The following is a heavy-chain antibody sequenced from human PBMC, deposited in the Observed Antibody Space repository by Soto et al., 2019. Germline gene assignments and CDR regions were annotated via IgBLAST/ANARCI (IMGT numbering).Heavy chain of an antibody. CDR2: ISGSGGST. D-gene: IGHD3-22*01. Sequence: EVQLLESGGGLVQPGGSLRLSCAASGFTFSSYAMSWVRQAPGKGLEWVSAISGSGGSTYYADSVKGRFTISRDNSKNTLYLQMNSLRAEDTAVYYCEKDRRRITMIVVVITFDYWGQGSLVTVS. CDR3: EKDRRRITMIVVVITFDY. CDR1: GFTFSSYA. V-gene: IGHV3-23*01. J-gene: IGHJ4*02.